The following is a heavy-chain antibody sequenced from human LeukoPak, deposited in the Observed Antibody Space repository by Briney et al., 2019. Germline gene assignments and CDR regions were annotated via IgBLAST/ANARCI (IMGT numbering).Heavy chain of an antibody. V-gene: IGHV1-69*04. CDR2: IIPILGIA. Sequence: ASVKVSCKASGGTFSSYAISWVRQAPGQGLEWMGRIIPILGIANYAQKFQGRVTITADKSTSTAYMELSSLRSEDAAVYYCARDYYDSSGQERQEAVDYYYGMDVWGQGTTVTVSS. D-gene: IGHD3-22*01. CDR1: GGTFSSYA. J-gene: IGHJ6*02. CDR3: ARDYYDSSGQERQEAVDYYYGMDV.